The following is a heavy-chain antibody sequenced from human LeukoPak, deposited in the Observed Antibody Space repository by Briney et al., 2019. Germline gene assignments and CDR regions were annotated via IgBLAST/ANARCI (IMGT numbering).Heavy chain of an antibody. CDR2: ITSIGGST. V-gene: IGHV3-74*01. CDR3: ASGDRHGFDI. D-gene: IGHD3-22*01. Sequence: GGSLRLSCAASGFTFTSYWMHWVRQAPGKGLVWVSRITSIGGSTSYADSVKGRFTISGDNAKTTLYLQMNSLRAEDTAVYYCASGDRHGFDIWGQGTMVTVSS. J-gene: IGHJ3*02. CDR1: GFTFTSYW.